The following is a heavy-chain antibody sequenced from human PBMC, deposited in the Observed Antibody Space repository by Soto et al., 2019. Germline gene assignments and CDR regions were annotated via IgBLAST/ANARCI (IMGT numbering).Heavy chain of an antibody. CDR3: AKDRTPYSSGWYDFPGY. CDR1: GFTFSSYG. D-gene: IGHD6-19*01. J-gene: IGHJ4*02. Sequence: GGSLRLSCAASGFTFSSYGMHWVRQAPGKGLEWVAVISYDGSNKYYADSVKGRFTISRDNSKNTLYLQMNSLRAEDTAVYYCAKDRTPYSSGWYDFPGYWGQGTLVTVSS. CDR2: ISYDGSNK. V-gene: IGHV3-30*18.